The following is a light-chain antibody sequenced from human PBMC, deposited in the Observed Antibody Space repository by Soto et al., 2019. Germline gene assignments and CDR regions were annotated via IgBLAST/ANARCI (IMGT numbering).Light chain of an antibody. CDR2: YAS. CDR1: QSVINN. Sequence: EIVITQSPATLSVSPGERVTISCRASQSVINNLAWYQHKPGQAPRLLISYASTGATGIPARFSGSGSGTDFTLTINSLQSEDFAIYYCQQYDYWPVTFGGGTKVDIK. V-gene: IGKV3-15*01. J-gene: IGKJ4*01. CDR3: QQYDYWPVT.